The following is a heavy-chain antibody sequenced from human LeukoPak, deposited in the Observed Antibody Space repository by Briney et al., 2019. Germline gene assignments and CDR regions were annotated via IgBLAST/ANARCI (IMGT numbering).Heavy chain of an antibody. Sequence: SETLSLTCNVSGGSISNGDYFWSWARQHPGKGLEWIAYIYHSGVTSSNPSLQSRVTISVDTSNNRFSLKLRSMTAADTAMYFCARGVKWVWAFHTWGQGTLVTLSS. CDR2: IYHSGVT. CDR1: GGSISNGDYF. J-gene: IGHJ5*02. CDR3: ARGVKWVWAFHT. D-gene: IGHD1-26*01. V-gene: IGHV4-31*03.